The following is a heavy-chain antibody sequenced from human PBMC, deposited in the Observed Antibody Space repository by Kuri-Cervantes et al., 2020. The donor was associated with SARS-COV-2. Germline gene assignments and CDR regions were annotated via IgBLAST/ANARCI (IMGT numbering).Heavy chain of an antibody. CDR3: ARAAYDEGGYSYGPRYYYGMDV. CDR1: GGSFSGYY. V-gene: IGHV4-34*01. D-gene: IGHD5-18*01. J-gene: IGHJ6*02. Sequence: SETLSLTCAVYGGSFSGYYWSWIRQSPGKGLEWIGEINHSGSTNYNPSLKSRVTISVDTSKNQFSLKLSSVTAADTAVYYCARAAYDEGGYSYGPRYYYGMDVWGQGTTVTVSS. CDR2: INHSGST.